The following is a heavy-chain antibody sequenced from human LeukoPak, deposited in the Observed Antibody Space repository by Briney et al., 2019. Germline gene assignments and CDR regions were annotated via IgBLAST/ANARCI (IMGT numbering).Heavy chain of an antibody. D-gene: IGHD3-10*01. CDR2: INPNSGGT. V-gene: IGHV1-2*02. CDR1: GYHFTGYY. Sequence: ASVKVSCKASGYHFTGYYMHWVRQAPGQGPEWMGWINPNSGGTNYSKKFQGRVTLTRDTSISTAYMELSRLRSDDTAVYYCARKNRHYGSGSGGPYYYYYMDVWGKGTTVSVSS. CDR3: ARKNRHYGSGSGGPYYYYYMDV. J-gene: IGHJ6*03.